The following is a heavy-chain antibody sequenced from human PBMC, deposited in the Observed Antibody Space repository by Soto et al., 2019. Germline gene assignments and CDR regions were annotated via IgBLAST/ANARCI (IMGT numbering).Heavy chain of an antibody. Sequence: GGSLRLSCAASGFTVSSNYMSWVRQAPGKGLEWVSAIYSGGSTDYAEYVKGRFTIARDNSKNTLYLQMNSLRAEDMAVYYCARDRAFGGTYYYYYYMDVWGKGTTVTVSS. CDR1: GFTVSSNY. CDR2: IYSGGST. CDR3: ARDRAFGGTYYYYYYMDV. D-gene: IGHD3-16*01. V-gene: IGHV3-66*01. J-gene: IGHJ6*03.